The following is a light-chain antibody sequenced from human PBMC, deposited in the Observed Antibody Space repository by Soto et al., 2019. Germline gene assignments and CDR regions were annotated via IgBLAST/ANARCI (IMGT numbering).Light chain of an antibody. Sequence: EIVMTQSPATRSVSPGERATLSFRASQSVSSYLAWYQQKPGQAPRLLIYGASSRATGIPDRFSGSGSGTDFTLTISRLEPEDFAVYYCQQYGSSPTFGQGTKVDIK. CDR1: QSVSSY. J-gene: IGKJ1*01. CDR3: QQYGSSPT. CDR2: GAS. V-gene: IGKV3-20*01.